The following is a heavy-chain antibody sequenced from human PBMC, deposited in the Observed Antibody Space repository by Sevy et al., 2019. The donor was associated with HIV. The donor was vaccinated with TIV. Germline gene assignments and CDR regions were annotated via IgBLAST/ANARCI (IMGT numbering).Heavy chain of an antibody. CDR2: ISGSGGST. J-gene: IGHJ6*02. CDR3: AKDPGSTRGGYYGMDV. CDR1: GFTFSSYA. Sequence: GGSLRLSCAASGFTFSSYAMSWVRQAPGKGLEWVSAISGSGGSTYYADSVKGRFTISRDNSKNTLYLQMNSLRAEDTAVYYCAKDPGSTRGGYYGMDVWGQGTTVTVSS. V-gene: IGHV3-23*01. D-gene: IGHD2-2*01.